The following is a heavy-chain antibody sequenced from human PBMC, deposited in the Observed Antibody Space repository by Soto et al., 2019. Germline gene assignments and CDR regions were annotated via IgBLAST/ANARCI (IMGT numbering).Heavy chain of an antibody. V-gene: IGHV3-23*01. CDR3: AKRGSGSYYDY. J-gene: IGHJ4*02. Sequence: EVQLLESGGGLVQPGGSLRLSGAPSGFTFSGYAMNWARQAPGKGLEWVSAIGGSGGSTYYADSVKGRFTISRDNSKNTLYLQMNSLRAEDTAVYYCAKRGSGSYYDYWGQGTLVTVSS. CDR2: IGGSGGST. D-gene: IGHD3-10*01. CDR1: GFTFSGYA.